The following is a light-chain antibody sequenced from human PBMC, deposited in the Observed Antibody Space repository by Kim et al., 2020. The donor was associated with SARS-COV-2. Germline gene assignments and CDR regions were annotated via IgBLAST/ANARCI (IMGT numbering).Light chain of an antibody. Sequence: SYELTQPLSVSVALGQTDRITCGGNNIGSKNVHWYQQKPGQAPVLVIYRDSNRPSGIPERFSGSNSGNTATLTISRAQAGDEADYYCQVWDSSTVVFGGGTQLTFL. V-gene: IGLV3-9*01. J-gene: IGLJ2*01. CDR2: RDS. CDR3: QVWDSSTVV. CDR1: NIGSKN.